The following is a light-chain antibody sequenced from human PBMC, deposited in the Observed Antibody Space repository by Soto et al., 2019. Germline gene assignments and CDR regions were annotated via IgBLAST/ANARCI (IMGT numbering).Light chain of an antibody. Sequence: DIVMTQSPATLSVSPGERATLSCRASQSVNINLAWYQQKPGQAPRLLIYGTSTRATGVPARFSGSGSGTEFTLTISNLQSEDFAVYYCQQYNDWPPLTFGGGTKVAIK. CDR3: QQYNDWPPLT. V-gene: IGKV3-15*01. J-gene: IGKJ4*01. CDR2: GTS. CDR1: QSVNIN.